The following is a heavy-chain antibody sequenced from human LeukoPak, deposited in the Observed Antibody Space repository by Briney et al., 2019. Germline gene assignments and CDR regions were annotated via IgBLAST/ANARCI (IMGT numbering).Heavy chain of an antibody. CDR2: ISGSGGST. V-gene: IGHV3-23*01. CDR1: GFAFKNAW. J-gene: IGHJ4*02. Sequence: GGSLRLSCAASGFAFKNAWMSWVRQAPGKGLEWVSAISGSGGSTYYADSVKGRFTISRDNSKNTLYLQMNSLRAEDTAVYYCAKTPLTYEVATYLDYWGQGTLVTVSS. CDR3: AKTPLTYEVATYLDY. D-gene: IGHD5-12*01.